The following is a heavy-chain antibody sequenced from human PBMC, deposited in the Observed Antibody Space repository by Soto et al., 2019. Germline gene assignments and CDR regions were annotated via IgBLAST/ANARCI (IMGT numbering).Heavy chain of an antibody. J-gene: IGHJ4*02. CDR3: TRAGASDWNYVSTSS. CDR1: ADTFTSYY. Sequence: ASVKVSCKAPADTFTSYYIHWVRQAPGHGLEWMGIINPNGGSTRFAQTFQGRITMTTDTSTSTVYMELRSLTSDDTAVYYCTRAGASDWNYVSTSSWGQGTLVTVSS. D-gene: IGHD1-7*01. CDR2: INPNGGST. V-gene: IGHV1-46*01.